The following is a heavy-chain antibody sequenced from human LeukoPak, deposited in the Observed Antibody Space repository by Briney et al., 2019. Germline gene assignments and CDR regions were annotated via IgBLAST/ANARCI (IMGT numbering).Heavy chain of an antibody. V-gene: IGHV4-39*01. D-gene: IGHD6-19*01. CDR3: TGYSSGWLDAFDI. CDR2: IYYSGGT. Sequence: SETLSLTCTVSGGSISSSSYYWGWIRQPPGKGLEWIGSIYYSGGTYYNPSLKSRVTISVDTSKNQFSLKLSSVTAADTAVYYLTGYSSGWLDAFDIWGQGTMVTVSS. CDR1: GGSISSSSYY. J-gene: IGHJ3*02.